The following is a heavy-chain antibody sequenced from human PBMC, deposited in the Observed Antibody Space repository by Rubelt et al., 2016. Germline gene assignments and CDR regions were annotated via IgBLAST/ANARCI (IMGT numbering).Heavy chain of an antibody. D-gene: IGHD1-1*01. Sequence: TFTNYGISWVRQAPGQGLEWMGWISAYSGNANYAQKLQGRVTMTSDTSTSTAYLELSRLRSDDTAVYYCARGVGTAFDPWGQGTLVTVSS. CDR3: ARGVGTAFDP. CDR1: TFTNYG. J-gene: IGHJ5*02. CDR2: ISAYSGNA. V-gene: IGHV1-18*01.